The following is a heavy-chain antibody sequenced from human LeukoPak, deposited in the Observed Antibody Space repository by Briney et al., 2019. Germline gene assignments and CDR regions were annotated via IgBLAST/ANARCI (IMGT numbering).Heavy chain of an antibody. V-gene: IGHV1-69*13. D-gene: IGHD6-19*01. CDR3: ARTVAGDNDAFDI. Sequence: SVKVSCKASGGTFSSYAISWVRQAPGQGLEWMGGIIPIFGTANYAQKFQGRVTITADESTSTAYMELSRLRSDDTAVYYCARTVAGDNDAFDIWGQGTMVTVSS. CDR1: GGTFSSYA. J-gene: IGHJ3*02. CDR2: IIPIFGTA.